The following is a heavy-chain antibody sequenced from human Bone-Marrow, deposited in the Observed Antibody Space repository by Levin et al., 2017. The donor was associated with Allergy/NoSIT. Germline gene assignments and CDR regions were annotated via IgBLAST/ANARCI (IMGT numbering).Heavy chain of an antibody. CDR3: AFGYSYAHDAFDI. CDR2: ISYDGSNK. V-gene: IGHV3-30*04. D-gene: IGHD5-18*01. Sequence: GGSLRLSCAASGFTFSSYAMHWVRQAPGKGLEWVAVISYDGSNKYYADSVKGRFTISRDNSKNTLYLQMNSLRAEDTAVYYCAFGYSYAHDAFDIWGQGTMVTVSS. J-gene: IGHJ3*02. CDR1: GFTFSSYA.